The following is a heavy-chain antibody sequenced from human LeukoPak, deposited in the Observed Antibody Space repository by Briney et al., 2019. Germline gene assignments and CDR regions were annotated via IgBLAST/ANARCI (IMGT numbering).Heavy chain of an antibody. Sequence: GGSLRLSCAASGFTFSSYSMNWVRQAPGKGLEWVSYISSSSGTIYYADSVKGRFTISRDNAKNSLYLQMNSLRAEDTAVYYCAKQNYYGSGSYPYYYYYMDVWGKGTTVTVSS. CDR3: AKQNYYGSGSYPYYYYYMDV. D-gene: IGHD3-10*01. J-gene: IGHJ6*03. CDR1: GFTFSSYS. V-gene: IGHV3-48*01. CDR2: ISSSSGTI.